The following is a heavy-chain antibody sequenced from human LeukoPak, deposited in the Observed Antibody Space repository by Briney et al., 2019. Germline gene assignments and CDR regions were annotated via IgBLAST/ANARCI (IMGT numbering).Heavy chain of an antibody. Sequence: GGSLRLSCAASGFTFSSYAMSWVRQAPGKGLEWVSAISGSGGSTYYAGSVKGRFTISRDNSKNTLYLQMNSLRAEDTAVYYCAKEGAYYYDSSGFYPFDYWGQGTLVTVSS. J-gene: IGHJ4*02. CDR3: AKEGAYYYDSSGFYPFDY. D-gene: IGHD3-22*01. V-gene: IGHV3-23*01. CDR1: GFTFSSYA. CDR2: ISGSGGST.